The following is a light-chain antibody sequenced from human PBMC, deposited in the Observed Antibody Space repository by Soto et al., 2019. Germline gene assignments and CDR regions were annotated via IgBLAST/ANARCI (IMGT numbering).Light chain of an antibody. CDR2: AAS. CDR3: QQSYSTTWT. CDR1: QGISTY. Sequence: DIQMTQSPSSLSAYVGDRVTITCRASQGISTYLNWYHQKPVKAPKLLIYAASSLQSGVPSRFSGSGSETDFTLTISSLQPEDFATYSCQQSYSTTWTFGQGTKVDI. V-gene: IGKV1-39*01. J-gene: IGKJ1*01.